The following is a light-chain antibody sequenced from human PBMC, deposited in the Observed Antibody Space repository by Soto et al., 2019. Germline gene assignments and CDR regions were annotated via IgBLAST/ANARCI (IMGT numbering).Light chain of an antibody. J-gene: IGLJ3*02. Sequence: QYVLTQPPSACGTPGQRVTMSCSGSNSNIGRNPVNWYQQLPGTAPKVLISSTNQRPSGVPDRFSGSKSGTSASLAISGLQSEDEADYYCSAWDDSLNGPVFGGGTKLTVL. CDR3: SAWDDSLNGPV. CDR1: NSNIGRNP. V-gene: IGLV1-44*01. CDR2: STN.